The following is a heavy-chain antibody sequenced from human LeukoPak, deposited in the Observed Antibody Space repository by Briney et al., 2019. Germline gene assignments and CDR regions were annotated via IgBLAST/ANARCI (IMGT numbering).Heavy chain of an antibody. J-gene: IGHJ4*02. Sequence: GGSLRLSCAASGFSFGSYAMSWVRQAAGKGLEWVSEICGSVSGSGDCTHYADSVKGRFTISRDNSKNTLYLQMNSLRAEDTAVYYCAKAPNGDYVLYFDYWGQGTLVTVSS. CDR1: GFSFGSYA. CDR2: ICGSVSGSGDCT. V-gene: IGHV3-23*01. D-gene: IGHD4-17*01. CDR3: AKAPNGDYVLYFDY.